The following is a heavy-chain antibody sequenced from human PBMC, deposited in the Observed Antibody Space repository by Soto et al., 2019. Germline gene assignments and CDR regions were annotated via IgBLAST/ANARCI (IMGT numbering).Heavy chain of an antibody. CDR2: ISAYNGNT. CDR1: GYSFGTSG. V-gene: IGHV1-18*01. Sequence: QVKLVQSGTEVKKPGASMKVSCKASGYSFGTSGISWVRQAPGQGLEWMGWISAYNGNTNYEQKHQDGVTMTTDTSTNTAYLELRSLRSDDTAVYYCARAGQYYDSSGYANWGQGTLVTVSS. CDR3: ARAGQYYDSSGYAN. D-gene: IGHD3-22*01. J-gene: IGHJ4*02.